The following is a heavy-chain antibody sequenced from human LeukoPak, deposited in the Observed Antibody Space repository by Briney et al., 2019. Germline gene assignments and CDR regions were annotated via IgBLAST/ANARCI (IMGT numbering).Heavy chain of an antibody. CDR3: AREHDEFALDY. Sequence: PGGSLRLSCAASGFTFSSYGMNWVRQAPGKGLEWVSYISSSGSTIYYADSVKGRFTISRDNAKNSLYLQMNSLRAEDTAVYYCAREHDEFALDYWGQGTLVTVSS. V-gene: IGHV3-48*04. D-gene: IGHD3-10*01. J-gene: IGHJ4*02. CDR2: ISSSGSTI. CDR1: GFTFSSYG.